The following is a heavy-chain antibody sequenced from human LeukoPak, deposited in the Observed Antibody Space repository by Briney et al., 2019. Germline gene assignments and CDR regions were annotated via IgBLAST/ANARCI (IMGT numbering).Heavy chain of an antibody. CDR3: AKSSRGYVSSFDY. J-gene: IGHJ4*02. V-gene: IGHV3-23*01. CDR2: ISGSGGST. D-gene: IGHD5-12*01. Sequence: GGSLRLSCAASGFTFSSYAMSWVRQAPGKGLEWVSAISGSGGSTYYADSVKGRFTISRDNSKNTLYLQMHSLRAEDTAVYYCAKSSRGYVSSFDYWGQGTLVTVSS. CDR1: GFTFSSYA.